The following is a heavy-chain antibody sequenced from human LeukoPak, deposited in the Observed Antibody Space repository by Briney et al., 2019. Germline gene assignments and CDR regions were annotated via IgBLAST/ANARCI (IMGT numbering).Heavy chain of an antibody. CDR2: ISGSGGST. Sequence: GGSLRLSCAASGFTFSSYAMSWVRQAPGKGLEWVSAISGSGGSTYYADSVKGRFTISRDNAKNSLYLQMNSLRAEDTAVYYCARVGSGVLRYFDWRSDYWGQGTLVTVSS. V-gene: IGHV3-23*01. CDR3: ARVGSGVLRYFDWRSDY. J-gene: IGHJ4*02. D-gene: IGHD3-9*01. CDR1: GFTFSSYA.